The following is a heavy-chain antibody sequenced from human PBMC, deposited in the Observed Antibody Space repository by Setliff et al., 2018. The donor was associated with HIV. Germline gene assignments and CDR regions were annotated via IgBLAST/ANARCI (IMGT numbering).Heavy chain of an antibody. CDR3: ARVPGYSSGTSYMDV. V-gene: IGHV4-34*01. Sequence: ASETLSLTCAVYGGSFSSYYWSWIRQPPGKGLEWIGEINHSGSTNYNPSLKSRVTISVDTSKNQFSLKLRSVTAADRAVYYCARVPGYSSGTSYMDVWGKGTTVTVS. D-gene: IGHD6-19*01. CDR1: GGSFSSYY. J-gene: IGHJ6*03. CDR2: INHSGST.